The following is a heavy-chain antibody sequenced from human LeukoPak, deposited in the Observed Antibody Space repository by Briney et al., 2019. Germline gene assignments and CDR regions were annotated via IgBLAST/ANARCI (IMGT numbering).Heavy chain of an antibody. J-gene: IGHJ4*02. CDR3: ARGFRDF. CDR2: INLKDGAT. Sequence: ASVKVSCKASGFTFANYDINWVRQAAGQGLEWVGWINLKDGATRYAQNFRGRVTITWDTSINTAYMELCSLRSEDTAVYFCARGFRDFWGQGTLVTVSS. V-gene: IGHV1-8*03. CDR1: GFTFANYD.